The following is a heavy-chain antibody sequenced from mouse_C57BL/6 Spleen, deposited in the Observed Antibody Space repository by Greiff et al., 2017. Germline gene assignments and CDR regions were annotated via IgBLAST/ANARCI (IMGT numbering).Heavy chain of an antibody. V-gene: IGHV1-64*01. J-gene: IGHJ2*01. Sequence: VQLQQPGAELVKPGASVKLSCKASGYTFTSYWMHWVKQRPGQGLEWIGMIHPNSGSTNYNEKFKSKATLTVDKSSSTAYMQLSSLTSEYSAVYYCALYDYDDATYYFDYWGQGTTLTVSS. CDR3: ALYDYDDATYYFDY. D-gene: IGHD2-4*01. CDR2: IHPNSGST. CDR1: GYTFTSYW.